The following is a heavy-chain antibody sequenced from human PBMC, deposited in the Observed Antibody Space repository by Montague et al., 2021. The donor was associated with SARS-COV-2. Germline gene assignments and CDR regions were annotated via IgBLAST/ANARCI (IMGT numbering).Heavy chain of an antibody. J-gene: IGHJ6*02. D-gene: IGHD6-13*01. V-gene: IGHV4-4*02. CDR3: ATLSRRTAAGTRDYFGLDV. CDR2: ILHSGTI. CDR1: GDSISTGTW. Sequence: SETLSLTCRVSGDSISTGTWWTWVRQTPGKGLEWIGEILHSGTINYNPSLKSRVSISVDKSNNQFSLRLSSLIAADTAVYYCATLSRRTAAGTRDYFGLDVWGQGTTVVVSS.